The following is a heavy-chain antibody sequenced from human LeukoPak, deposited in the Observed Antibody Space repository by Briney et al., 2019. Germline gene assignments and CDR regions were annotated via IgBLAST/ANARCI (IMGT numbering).Heavy chain of an antibody. CDR2: INPNSGGT. Sequence: ASVKVSCKASGYTFTGYYMHWVRQAPGQGLEWMGWINPNSGGTNYAQKFQGRVTMTRDTSISTAYMEPSRLRSDDTAVYYCARADTAMVTDFDYWGQGTLVTVSS. V-gene: IGHV1-2*02. D-gene: IGHD5-18*01. CDR1: GYTFTGYY. CDR3: ARADTAMVTDFDY. J-gene: IGHJ4*02.